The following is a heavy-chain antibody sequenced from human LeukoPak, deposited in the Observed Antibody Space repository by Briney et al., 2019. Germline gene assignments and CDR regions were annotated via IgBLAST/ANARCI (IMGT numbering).Heavy chain of an antibody. D-gene: IGHD5-18*01. Sequence: GGSLRLSCAASGFTFGIYAMPWVRQAPGKGLEHVSTITTNGGNTYYADSVKGRFTISRDNSKDTLFLQMGSLRAEDMAVYYCXXXLTSYSSGXXDVFDVWGHGSMVTVSS. J-gene: IGHJ3*01. CDR2: ITTNGGNT. CDR3: XXXLTSYSSGXXDVFDV. V-gene: IGHV3-64*02. CDR1: GFTFGIYA.